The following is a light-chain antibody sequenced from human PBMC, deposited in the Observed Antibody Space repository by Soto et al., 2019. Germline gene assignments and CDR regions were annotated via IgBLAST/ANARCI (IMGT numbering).Light chain of an antibody. CDR3: CSYTSISTSAV. CDR2: EVS. CDR1: SSDIGDYTH. V-gene: IGLV2-14*01. J-gene: IGLJ2*01. Sequence: QSVLTQPASVSGSPGQSITISCTGTSSDIGDYTHVSWYQQHPGKAPKLIIYEVSDRPSGVSNRFSGSKSGNTASLTISGLQTADEADYYCCSYTSISTSAVFGGGTKLTVL.